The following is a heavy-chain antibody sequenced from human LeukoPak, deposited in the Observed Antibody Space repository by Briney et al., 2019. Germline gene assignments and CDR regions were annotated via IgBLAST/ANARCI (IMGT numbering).Heavy chain of an antibody. V-gene: IGHV3-23*01. CDR2: ISGSGGST. CDR3: AKGSSDYVWGSYRPYYFDY. Sequence: GGSLRLSCAASGFTFSSYAMSWVRQAPGKGLEWVSAISGSGGSTYYADSVKGRFTISRDNSKNTLYLQMNSLRAEDTAVYYCAKGSSDYVWGSYRPYYFDYWGQGTLVTVSS. CDR1: GFTFSSYA. J-gene: IGHJ4*02. D-gene: IGHD3-16*02.